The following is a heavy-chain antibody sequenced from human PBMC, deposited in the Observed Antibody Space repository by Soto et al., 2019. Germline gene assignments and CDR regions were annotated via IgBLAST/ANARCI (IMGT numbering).Heavy chain of an antibody. Sequence: SETLSLTCTVSGGSISSGGYYWSWIRQHPGKGLEWIGYIYYSGSTYYNPSLKSRVIISVDTSKNQFSLKLSSVTAADTAVYYCASAPVELRYFDWQTDYYYGMDVWGQGTTVT. CDR2: IYYSGST. CDR3: ASAPVELRYFDWQTDYYYGMDV. J-gene: IGHJ6*02. D-gene: IGHD3-9*01. CDR1: GGSISSGGYY. V-gene: IGHV4-31*03.